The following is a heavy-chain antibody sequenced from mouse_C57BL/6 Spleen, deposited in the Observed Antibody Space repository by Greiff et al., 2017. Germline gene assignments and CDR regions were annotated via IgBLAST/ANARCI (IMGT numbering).Heavy chain of an antibody. D-gene: IGHD1-1*01. CDR1: GYAFSSSW. J-gene: IGHJ2*01. Sequence: QVQLKESGPELVKPGASVKISCKASGYAFSSSWMNWVKQRPGKGLDWIGRIYPGDGDTNYNGKFKGKATLTADKSSSTAYMQLSSLTSEDSAVYFCARNYYGSSYFDYWGQGTTLTVSS. CDR2: IYPGDGDT. CDR3: ARNYYGSSYFDY. V-gene: IGHV1-82*01.